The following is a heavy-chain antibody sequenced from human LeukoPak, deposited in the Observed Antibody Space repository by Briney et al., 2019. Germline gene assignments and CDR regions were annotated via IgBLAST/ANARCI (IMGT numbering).Heavy chain of an antibody. Sequence: SQTLSLTCTVSGVSISSGGYYWSWIRRHPGKGLEWIGYIYYSGSTYYNPSLKSRVTISVDTSKNQFSLKLSSVTAADTAVYYCAKDQVNWFDPWGQGTLVTVSS. CDR3: AKDQVNWFDP. J-gene: IGHJ5*02. V-gene: IGHV4-31*03. CDR1: GVSISSGGYY. CDR2: IYYSGST.